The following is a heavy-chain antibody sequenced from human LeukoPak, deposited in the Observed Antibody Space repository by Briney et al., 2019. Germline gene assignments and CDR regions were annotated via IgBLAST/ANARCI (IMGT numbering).Heavy chain of an antibody. Sequence: SETLSLTCTVSGGSISSSSYYWGWIRQPPGKGLEWIGSIYYSGSTYYNPSLKSRVTISVDTSKNQFSLKLSSVTAADTAVYYCARRRNYGIVGATKAFDIWGQGTMVTVSS. CDR2: IYYSGST. CDR3: ARRRNYGIVGATKAFDI. D-gene: IGHD1-26*01. J-gene: IGHJ3*02. CDR1: GGSISSSSYY. V-gene: IGHV4-39*07.